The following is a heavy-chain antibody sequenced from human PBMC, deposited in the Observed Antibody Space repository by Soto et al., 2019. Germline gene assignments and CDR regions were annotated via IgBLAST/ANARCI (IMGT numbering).Heavy chain of an antibody. CDR3: ARARVDYFDY. J-gene: IGHJ4*02. V-gene: IGHV4-61*08. CDR2: IYYSGST. CDR1: GGSISSGGYS. Sequence: PSETLSLTCAVSGGSISSGGYSRSWIRQPPGKGLEWIGYIYYSGSTNYNTSLKSRVNISVDTSKNQFSLKLSSVTAADTAVYYCARARVDYFDYWGQGTLVTVSS. D-gene: IGHD2-15*01.